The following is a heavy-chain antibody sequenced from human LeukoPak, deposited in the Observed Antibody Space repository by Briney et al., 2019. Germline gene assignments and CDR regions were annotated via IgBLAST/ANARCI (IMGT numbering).Heavy chain of an antibody. Sequence: GGSLRLSCAASGFTFSSYAMSWVRQAPGKGLEWVSAISGSGGSTYYADSVKGRFTISRDNSKNTLYLQMNSLRAEDTAVYYCARDERDYDILTGYSYYYYGMDVWGQGTTVTVSS. J-gene: IGHJ6*02. V-gene: IGHV3-23*01. CDR1: GFTFSSYA. CDR3: ARDERDYDILTGYSYYYYGMDV. CDR2: ISGSGGST. D-gene: IGHD3-9*01.